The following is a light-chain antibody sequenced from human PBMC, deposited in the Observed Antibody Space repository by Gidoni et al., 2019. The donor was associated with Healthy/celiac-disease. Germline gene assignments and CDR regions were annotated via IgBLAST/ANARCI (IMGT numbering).Light chain of an antibody. V-gene: IGKV1-39*01. CDR1: QSISSY. CDR2: AAS. J-gene: IGKJ2*01. Sequence: DIQMTQSPSSLSASVGDRVTITCRASQSISSYLNWYQQKPGKAPKLLIYAASSLQSGVPSRFSGSGSGTDFTLTISSLQPEDCATYYCQQSYSTPRTFGQXTKLEIK. CDR3: QQSYSTPRT.